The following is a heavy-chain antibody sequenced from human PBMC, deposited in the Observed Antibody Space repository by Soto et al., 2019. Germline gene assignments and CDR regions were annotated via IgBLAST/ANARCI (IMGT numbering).Heavy chain of an antibody. Sequence: PSETLSLTCTVSGGSISSSSYYWGWIRQPPGKGLEWIGSIYYSGSTYYNPSLKSRVTISVDTSKNQFSLKLSSVTAADTAVYYCARLGNKEIYYYGMDVWGQGTTVTVSS. CDR3: ARLGNKEIYYYGMDV. J-gene: IGHJ6*02. D-gene: IGHD3-10*01. CDR1: GGSISSSSYY. CDR2: IYYSGST. V-gene: IGHV4-39*01.